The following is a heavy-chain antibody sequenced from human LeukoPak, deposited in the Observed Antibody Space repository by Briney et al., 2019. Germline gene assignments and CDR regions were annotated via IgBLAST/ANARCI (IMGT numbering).Heavy chain of an antibody. CDR3: ARQPDGSGSYYRPQMFDY. J-gene: IGHJ4*02. V-gene: IGHV4-38-2*01. CDR1: GYSISSGYY. Sequence: SETMSLTCAVSGYSISSGYYWGWIRQPPGKGLEWIGSIYHSGRTYYNPSLKSRVTISVDTSKIQFSLKLSSVTAADTAVYDCARQPDGSGSYYRPQMFDYWGQGTLVTVSS. CDR2: IYHSGRT. D-gene: IGHD3-10*01.